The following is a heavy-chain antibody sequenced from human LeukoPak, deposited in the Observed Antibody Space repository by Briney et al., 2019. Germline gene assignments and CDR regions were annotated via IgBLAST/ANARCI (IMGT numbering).Heavy chain of an antibody. CDR3: ARAGRPAAGSYYYYYGMDV. V-gene: IGHV3-23*01. CDR2: ISGRGGST. D-gene: IGHD6-13*01. Sequence: GGSLRLSCAASGFTFSSYAMSSGRQAPGKGLEWVSAISGRGGSTNYAESVKGRFTISRDNSKNTLYLQMNSLRAEDTAVYYCARAGRPAAGSYYYYYGMDVWGQGTTVTVSS. CDR1: GFTFSSYA. J-gene: IGHJ6*02.